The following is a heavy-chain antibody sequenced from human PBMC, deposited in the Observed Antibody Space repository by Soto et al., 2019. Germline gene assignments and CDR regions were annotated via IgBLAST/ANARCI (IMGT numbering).Heavy chain of an antibody. J-gene: IGHJ4*02. CDR3: ARIPFAAPGFYFAY. CDR2: IYPDDSDT. Sequence: GESLKISCKASGYNFNNYWIGWVRQMPEKGLEWMGFIYPDDSDTKYSPSFQGQVTISVDRSITTASLQWSSLKASDTAMYYCARIPFAAPGFYFAYWAQGTLVTVSS. CDR1: GYNFNNYW. D-gene: IGHD6-13*01. V-gene: IGHV5-51*01.